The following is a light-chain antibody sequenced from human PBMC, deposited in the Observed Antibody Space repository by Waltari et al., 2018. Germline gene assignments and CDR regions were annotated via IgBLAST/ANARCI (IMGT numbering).Light chain of an antibody. CDR2: DAS. V-gene: IGKV1-5*01. CDR1: QHLNTF. J-gene: IGKJ5*01. Sequence: DIQMTQSPSTVSASLGDRVTITCRASQHLNTFLSGYQQKPGAVPNPLIDDASTLERGVPSRFGGSGSGTHFTLTISGLQPDDFATYYCQQYYDYPINFGQGTRL. CDR3: QQYYDYPIN.